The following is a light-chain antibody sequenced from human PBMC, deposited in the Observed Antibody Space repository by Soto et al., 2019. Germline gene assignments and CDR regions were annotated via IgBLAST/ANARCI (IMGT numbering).Light chain of an antibody. CDR3: QQYYRPWT. V-gene: IGKV4-1*01. CDR1: QSVLYSSNNKNY. Sequence: DIVMTQSPDSLAVSLGERATINCKSSQSVLYSSNNKNYLAWYQQKPGQPPKLLIYWASTRESGVPDRFSGSGSGTDFTLTISSLQAEDVAVCYCQQYYRPWTFGQGTKVEIK. CDR2: WAS. J-gene: IGKJ1*01.